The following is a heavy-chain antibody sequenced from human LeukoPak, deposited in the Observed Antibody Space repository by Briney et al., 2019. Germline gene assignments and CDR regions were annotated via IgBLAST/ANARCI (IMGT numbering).Heavy chain of an antibody. V-gene: IGHV4-59*08. CDR3: ARLTYYYDSSGYPHFDY. D-gene: IGHD3-22*01. CDR1: GGSFSGYY. Sequence: PSETLSLTCAVYGGSFSGYYWSWIRQPPGKGLEWIGYIYYSGSTNYNPSLKSRVTISVDTSKNQFSLKLSSVTAADTAVYYCARLTYYYDSSGYPHFDYWGQGTLVTVSS. J-gene: IGHJ4*02. CDR2: IYYSGST.